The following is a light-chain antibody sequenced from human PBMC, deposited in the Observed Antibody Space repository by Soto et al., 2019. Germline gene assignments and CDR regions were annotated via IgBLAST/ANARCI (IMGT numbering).Light chain of an antibody. CDR2: IAS. CDR1: QSISSNY. Sequence: EIVLTQSPGTLSLFAGERATLSCRATQSISSNYLAWYQQKPGQAPRLLIYIASRRATGIPDRFSGSGSGTDFTLTISRLEPEDFAVYYCQQYDTSPCTFGQGTKVEIK. J-gene: IGKJ1*01. V-gene: IGKV3-20*01. CDR3: QQYDTSPCT.